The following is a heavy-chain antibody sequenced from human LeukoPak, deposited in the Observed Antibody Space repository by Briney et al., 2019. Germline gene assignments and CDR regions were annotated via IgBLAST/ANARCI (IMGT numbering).Heavy chain of an antibody. J-gene: IGHJ4*02. CDR2: ISAYNGNT. Sequence: GASVKVSCKASGYTFTNYGISWVRQAPGQGLEWMGWISAYNGNTNYAQKLQGRVTITRNTSISTAYMELSSLRSEDTAVYYCARVPIVGATMDYWGQGTLVTVSS. CDR3: ARVPIVGATMDY. CDR1: GYTFTNYG. D-gene: IGHD1-26*01. V-gene: IGHV1-18*01.